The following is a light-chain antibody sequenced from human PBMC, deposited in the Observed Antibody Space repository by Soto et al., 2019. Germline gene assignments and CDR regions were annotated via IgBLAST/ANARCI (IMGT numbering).Light chain of an antibody. J-gene: IGKJ1*01. Sequence: DIQMTQSPSSLSASVGDRVTTTCRASQSISSYLNWYQLKPGKAPKLLIYAASSLQSGVPSRFSGSGSGTDFTLTISSLQPEDFATYYCQQTHSTPPGTFGQGPKVDIK. CDR3: QQTHSTPPGT. V-gene: IGKV1-39*01. CDR2: AAS. CDR1: QSISSY.